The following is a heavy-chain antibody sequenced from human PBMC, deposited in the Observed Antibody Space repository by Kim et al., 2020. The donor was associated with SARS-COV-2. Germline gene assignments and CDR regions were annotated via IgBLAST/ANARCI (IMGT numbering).Heavy chain of an antibody. J-gene: IGHJ4*02. Sequence: AQKFKGRGTITAEESTSTAYMGLSSLRSEDTAVYYCARAVRSSSWPFYDYWGQGTLVTVSS. V-gene: IGHV1-69*01. D-gene: IGHD6-13*01. CDR3: ARAVRSSSWPFYDY.